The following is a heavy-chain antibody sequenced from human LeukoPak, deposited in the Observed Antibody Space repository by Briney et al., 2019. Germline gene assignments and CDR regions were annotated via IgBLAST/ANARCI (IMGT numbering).Heavy chain of an antibody. CDR2: ISYSGST. J-gene: IGHJ4*02. CDR3: ARHRTIYYDSSGYWV. Sequence: SETLSLTCAVYGGSFSGYYWSWIRQPPGKGLEWIGYISYSGSTSYSPSLKSRVTISVDTSKNQFSLKLSSATAADTAVYYCARHRTIYYDSSGYWVWGQGTLVTVSS. CDR1: GGSFSGYY. D-gene: IGHD3-22*01. V-gene: IGHV4-59*08.